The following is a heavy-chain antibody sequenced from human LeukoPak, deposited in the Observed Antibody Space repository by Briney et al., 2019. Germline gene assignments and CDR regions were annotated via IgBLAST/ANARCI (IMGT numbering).Heavy chain of an antibody. D-gene: IGHD4-17*01. J-gene: IGHJ4*02. V-gene: IGHV3-74*01. Sequence: PGGSLRLSCAASGFTFSSYWMHWVRQAPGKGLVWVSRINSDGSSISYADSVKGRFTISRDNAKNTLYLQMNSLRAEDTAVYYCARDRGLPHRHFDYWGQGTLVTVSS. CDR1: GFTFSSYW. CDR3: ARDRGLPHRHFDY. CDR2: INSDGSSI.